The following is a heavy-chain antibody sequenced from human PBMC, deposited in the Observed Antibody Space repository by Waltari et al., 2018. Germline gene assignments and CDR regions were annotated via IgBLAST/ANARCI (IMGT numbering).Heavy chain of an antibody. V-gene: IGHV1-18*04. CDR3: AASVSGSYFFDY. J-gene: IGHJ4*02. CDR1: GYTFTRYG. Sequence: QVQLVQSGAEVEKPGASVKVSCKAIGYTFTRYGISWVRQAPGQGLVWMGWVSPNNGDTDYAQKFQGRVTITADTSTDTAYMELSSLRSEDTAVYYCAASVSGSYFFDYWGQGTLVTVSS. CDR2: VSPNNGDT. D-gene: IGHD1-26*01.